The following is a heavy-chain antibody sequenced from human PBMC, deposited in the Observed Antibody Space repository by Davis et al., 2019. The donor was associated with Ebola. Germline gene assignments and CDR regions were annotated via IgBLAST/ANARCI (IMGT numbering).Heavy chain of an antibody. V-gene: IGHV1-2*02. CDR2: MNPNSGDT. Sequence: ASVKVSCKASGYTFTNYYMHWVRQATGQGLEWMGWMNPNSGDTSYAQRFQGRVTMTRDTSTSTAYMELSRLRSDDTAMYYCARSCISARCYLLYAMDVWGKGTTVTVSS. D-gene: IGHD2-2*01. CDR1: GYTFTNYY. J-gene: IGHJ6*03. CDR3: ARSCISARCYLLYAMDV.